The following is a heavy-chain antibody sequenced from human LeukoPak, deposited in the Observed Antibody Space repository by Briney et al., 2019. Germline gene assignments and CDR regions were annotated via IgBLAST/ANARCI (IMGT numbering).Heavy chain of an antibody. D-gene: IGHD1-14*01. CDR1: GGSISSYY. J-gene: IGHJ3*02. CDR2: IYHSGST. Sequence: PSETLSLTCTVSGGSISSYYWSWIRQPPGKGLEWIGYIYHSGSTYYNPSLKSRVTISVDRSKNQFSLKLSSVTAADTAVYYCASSPEGGDAFDIGGQGTRVTVSS. CDR3: ASSPEGGDAFDI. V-gene: IGHV4-59*12.